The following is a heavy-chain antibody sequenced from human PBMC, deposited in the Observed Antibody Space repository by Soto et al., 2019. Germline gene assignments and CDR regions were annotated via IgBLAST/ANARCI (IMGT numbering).Heavy chain of an antibody. CDR2: IIPLYGTV. J-gene: IGHJ4*02. D-gene: IGHD3-10*01. V-gene: IGHV1-69*06. CDR3: AEMRVIPGVIPSHFGL. Sequence: QAHLAQSGAEVKKPGSSVTVSCKASGGTFNSYGISWVRQAPGQGLDWMGVIIPLYGTVNYAQKFQGRVSITADKFTSHGYMVPNCPRSDRNAVNFCAEMRVIPGVIPSHFGLWGQGTQVTVSS. CDR1: GGTFNSYG.